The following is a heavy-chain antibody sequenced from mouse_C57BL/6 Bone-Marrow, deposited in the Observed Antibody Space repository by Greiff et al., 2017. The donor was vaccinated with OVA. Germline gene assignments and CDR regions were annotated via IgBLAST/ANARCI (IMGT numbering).Heavy chain of an antibody. CDR1: GFTFSDFY. CDR2: SRNKANDYTT. J-gene: IGHJ1*03. Sequence: EVMLVESGGGLVQSGRSLRLSCATSGFTFSDFYMEWVRQAPGKGLEWIAASRNKANDYTTEYSASVKGLLIVSRDTSQSILYLQMNALRAEDTAIYYCARDDYYWYFDVWGTGTTVTGSS. CDR3: ARDDYYWYFDV. V-gene: IGHV7-1*01.